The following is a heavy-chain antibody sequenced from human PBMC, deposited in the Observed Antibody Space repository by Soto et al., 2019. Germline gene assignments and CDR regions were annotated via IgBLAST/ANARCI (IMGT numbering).Heavy chain of an antibody. Sequence: EVQLVESGGGLVKPGGSLRLSCAASGFTFSSYSMNWVRQAPGKGLEWVSCISSSSIYTYYTDSVVGRFTISRDNAKDSLYLQMNNLRAEDTAVYYCAREETDKGFDIWGQGTMVTVSS. V-gene: IGHV3-21*01. CDR3: AREETDKGFDI. J-gene: IGHJ3*02. CDR2: ISSSSIYT. CDR1: GFTFSSYS.